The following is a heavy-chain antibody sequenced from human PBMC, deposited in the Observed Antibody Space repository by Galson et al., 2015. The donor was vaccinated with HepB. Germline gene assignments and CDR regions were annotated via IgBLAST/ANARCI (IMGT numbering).Heavy chain of an antibody. Sequence: SLRLSCAASGFTFSTYAMHWVRQAPGKGLEWVAVISYAGSNKFYADSVKGRFTISRDNSKNTLYLQMNSLRAEDSAVYYCTRGGAFDIWGQGTMVTVSS. CDR3: TRGGAFDI. CDR1: GFTFSTYA. D-gene: IGHD3-16*01. J-gene: IGHJ3*02. CDR2: ISYAGSNK. V-gene: IGHV3-30*14.